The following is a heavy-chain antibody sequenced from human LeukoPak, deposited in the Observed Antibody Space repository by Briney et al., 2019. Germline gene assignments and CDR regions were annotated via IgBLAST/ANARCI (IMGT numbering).Heavy chain of an antibody. J-gene: IGHJ4*02. CDR3: ARGLNRNDYGDYGY. CDR2: INHSGST. D-gene: IGHD4-17*01. V-gene: IGHV4-34*01. Sequence: SETLSLTCAVYGGSFSGYYWSWIRQPPGKGLEWIGEINHSGSTNYNPSLKSRVTISVDTSKNQFSLKLSSVTAADTAVYYCARGLNRNDYGDYGYWGQGTLVTVSS. CDR1: GGSFSGYY.